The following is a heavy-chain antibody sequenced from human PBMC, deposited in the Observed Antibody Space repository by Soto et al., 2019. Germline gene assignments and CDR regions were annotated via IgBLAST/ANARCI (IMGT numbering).Heavy chain of an antibody. V-gene: IGHV1-18*01. CDR1: GYSFTSYG. Sequence: QVQLVQSGAEVKKPGASVKVSCKASGYSFTSYGISWVRQAPGQGLEWMGWISAYNGNTKYAQKLQGRVTMTTDTSTSTACMELRSLRSDDTAVYYCASDLAVALIDYWGQGTLVTVSS. CDR3: ASDLAVALIDY. CDR2: ISAYNGNT. J-gene: IGHJ4*02. D-gene: IGHD6-19*01.